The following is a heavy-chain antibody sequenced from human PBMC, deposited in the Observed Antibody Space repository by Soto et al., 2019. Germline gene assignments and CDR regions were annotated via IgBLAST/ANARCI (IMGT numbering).Heavy chain of an antibody. CDR3: AKDPEDIVVVVADT. J-gene: IGHJ4*02. CDR1: GFTFSSYA. Sequence: EVQLLESGGGLVQPGGSLRLSCAASGFTFSSYAMSWVRQAPGKGLEWVSDISGSGGSTYYADSVKGRFTISRDNSKNTLYLQMDSLRAEETAVYYCAKDPEDIVVVVADTGGQGTLVTVSS. V-gene: IGHV3-23*01. CDR2: ISGSGGST. D-gene: IGHD2-15*01.